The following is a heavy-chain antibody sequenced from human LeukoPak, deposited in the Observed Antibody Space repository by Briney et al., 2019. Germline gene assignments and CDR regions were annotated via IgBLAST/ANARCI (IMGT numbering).Heavy chain of an antibody. D-gene: IGHD3-9*01. V-gene: IGHV4-61*01. J-gene: IGHJ4*02. Sequence: SETLSLTCTVSGGSVSSGSYYWSWIRQPPGKGLEWIGYIYYSGSTNHNPSLKSRVTISVDTSKNQFSLKLSSVTAADTAVYYCARDPLGYFDPPGGAGFDYWGQGTLVTVSS. CDR3: ARDPLGYFDPPGGAGFDY. CDR2: IYYSGST. CDR1: GGSVSSGSYY.